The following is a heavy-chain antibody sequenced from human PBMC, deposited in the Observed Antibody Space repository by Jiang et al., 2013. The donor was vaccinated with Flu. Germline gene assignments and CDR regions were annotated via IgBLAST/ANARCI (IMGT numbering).Heavy chain of an antibody. CDR1: GFSLSTSGVG. V-gene: IGHV2-5*02. D-gene: IGHD3-10*01. CDR2: IYWDDDK. J-gene: IGHJ4*02. CDR3: AHTPGPHYYGSGSAYYFDY. Sequence: KPTQTLTLTCTFSGFSLSTSGVGVGWIRQPPGKALEWLALIYWDDDKRYSPSLKSRLTITKDTSKNQVVLTMTNMDPVDTATYYCAHTPGPHYYGSGSAYYFDYWGQGTLVTVSS.